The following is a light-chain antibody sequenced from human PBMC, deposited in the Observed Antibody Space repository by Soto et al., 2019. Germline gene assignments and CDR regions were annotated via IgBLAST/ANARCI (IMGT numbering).Light chain of an antibody. CDR3: GTWDNSLSVLYV. CDR2: DNN. V-gene: IGLV1-51*01. CDR1: SSNIGNNY. Sequence: QSVLTQPPSVSAAPGQKVTISCSGSSSNIGNNYVSWYQHLSGTAPKLLIYDNNKRPSGIPDRFSGSKSGTSATLGITGLQTGDEAHYYCGTWDNSLSVLYVFGTGTKVTLL. J-gene: IGLJ1*01.